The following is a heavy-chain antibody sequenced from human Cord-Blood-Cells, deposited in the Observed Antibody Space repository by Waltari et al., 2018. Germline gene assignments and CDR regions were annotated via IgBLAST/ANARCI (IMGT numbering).Heavy chain of an antibody. CDR2: IKQDGSEK. Sequence: EVQLVESGGGLVQPGGSLRLSCAASGFTFGSYWMSWVRQAPGKGREWVANIKQDGSEKYYVDSVKGRFTISRDNAKNSLYLQMNSLRAEDTAVYYCAREGNGMDVWGQGTTVTVSS. J-gene: IGHJ6*02. V-gene: IGHV3-7*01. CDR3: AREGNGMDV. CDR1: GFTFGSYW.